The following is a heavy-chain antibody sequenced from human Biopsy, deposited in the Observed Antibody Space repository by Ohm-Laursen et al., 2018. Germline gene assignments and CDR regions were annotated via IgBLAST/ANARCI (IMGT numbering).Heavy chain of an antibody. J-gene: IGHJ3*01. CDR3: ARLNSGTYDASDL. CDR1: GFAFTLYE. CDR2: IYGGGSPV. D-gene: IGHD1-26*01. V-gene: IGHV3-48*03. Sequence: SLTLSCASSGFAFTLYEINWVRQPPGTGMERVSYIYGGGSPVSYADSFNGRFTISRDNAQNSLYLHMNSLRAADTTVYYCARLNSGTYDASDLWGQGTMVIVSS.